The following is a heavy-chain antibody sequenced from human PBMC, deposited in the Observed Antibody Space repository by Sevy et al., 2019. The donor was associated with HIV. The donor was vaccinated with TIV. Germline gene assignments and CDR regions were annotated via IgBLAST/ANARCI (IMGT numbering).Heavy chain of an antibody. CDR3: ARVIVVVPAARGWFDP. V-gene: IGHV4-34*01. CDR2: INHSGST. D-gene: IGHD2-2*01. J-gene: IGHJ5*02. CDR1: GGSFSGYY. Sequence: SETVSLTCAVYGGSFSGYYWSWIRQPPGKGLEWIGEINHSGSTNYNPSLKSRVTISVDTSKNQFSLKLSSVTAADTAVYYCARVIVVVPAARGWFDPWGQGTLVTVSS.